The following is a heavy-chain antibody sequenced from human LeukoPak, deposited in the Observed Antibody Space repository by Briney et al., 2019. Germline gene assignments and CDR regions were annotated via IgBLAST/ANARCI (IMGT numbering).Heavy chain of an antibody. D-gene: IGHD6-6*01. V-gene: IGHV4-34*01. CDR1: GGSFSGYY. Sequence: SETLSLTCAVYGGSFSGYYWSWIRQPPGKGLEWIGEINHSGSTNYNPSLKRRVTISVDTSKNQFSLKLSSVTAADTAVYYCARGTSLPYYYYYMDVWGKGTTVTVSS. J-gene: IGHJ6*03. CDR3: ARGTSLPYYYYYMDV. CDR2: INHSGST.